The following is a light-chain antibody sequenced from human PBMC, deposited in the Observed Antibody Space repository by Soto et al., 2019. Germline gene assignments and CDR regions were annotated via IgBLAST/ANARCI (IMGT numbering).Light chain of an antibody. CDR3: QQYNSYWT. J-gene: IGKJ1*01. Sequence: DIQMTQSPSSLSASVGARVTITCRASQSISVWLAWYQQKAGKAPNILIYKASRLESGVPSRFSGSGSGTEFTLTISSLQPDDFASYYCQQYNSYWTLGQGTKVDI. CDR2: KAS. CDR1: QSISVW. V-gene: IGKV1-5*03.